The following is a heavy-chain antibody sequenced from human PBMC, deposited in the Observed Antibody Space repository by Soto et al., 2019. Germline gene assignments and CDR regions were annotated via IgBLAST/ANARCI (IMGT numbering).Heavy chain of an antibody. V-gene: IGHV3-30*18. J-gene: IGHJ4*02. CDR2: ISYDGSNK. CDR1: GFTFSSYG. CDR3: AKLGFTGIAAAGKFLYFDY. Sequence: QSGGSLRLSCAASGFTFSSYGMHWVRQAPGKGLEWVAVISYDGSNKYYADSVKGRFTISRDNSKNTLYLQMNSLRAEDTAVYYCAKLGFTGIAAAGKFLYFDYWGQGTLVTVSS. D-gene: IGHD6-13*01.